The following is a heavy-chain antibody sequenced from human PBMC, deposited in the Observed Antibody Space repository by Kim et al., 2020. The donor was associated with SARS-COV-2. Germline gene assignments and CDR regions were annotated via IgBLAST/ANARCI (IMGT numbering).Heavy chain of an antibody. CDR1: GFTFSSYS. D-gene: IGHD4-17*01. CDR3: ARDYTTVHYYVMDV. V-gene: IGHV3-48*02. CDR2: ISSSSSTI. Sequence: GGSLRLSCAASGFTFSSYSMNWVRQAPGKGLEWVSYISSSSSTIYYADSVKGRFTISRDNAKNSLYLQMNSLRDEDTAVYYCARDYTTVHYYVMDVWGQGTTITVSS. J-gene: IGHJ6*02.